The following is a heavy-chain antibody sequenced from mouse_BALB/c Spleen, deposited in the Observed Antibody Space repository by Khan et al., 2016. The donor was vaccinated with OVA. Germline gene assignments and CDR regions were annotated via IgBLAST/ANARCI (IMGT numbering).Heavy chain of an antibody. D-gene: IGHD2-4*01. CDR2: ISYSGNT. Sequence: EVQLVESGPGLVKPSQSLSLTCTVTGYSITSEYTWNWIRQFPGNKLEGMGFISYSGNTRYNPSLKSRICITRDTSKNQFILQLNSVTSEDTATYYCARKNYYDYDPFPYWGQGTLVTVSA. CDR3: ARKNYYDYDPFPY. J-gene: IGHJ3*01. CDR1: GYSITSEYT. V-gene: IGHV3-2*02.